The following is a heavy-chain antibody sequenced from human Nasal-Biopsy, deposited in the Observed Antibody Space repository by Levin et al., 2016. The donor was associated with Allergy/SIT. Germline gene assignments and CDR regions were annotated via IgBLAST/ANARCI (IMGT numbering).Heavy chain of an antibody. CDR2: IYPGDSDT. J-gene: IGHJ2*01. D-gene: IGHD3-9*01. CDR1: GFSFTAHW. V-gene: IGHV5-51*01. CDR3: ARSSYDFLTGFSYFDL. Sequence: GESLKISCKASGFSFTAHWISWVRQMPGKGLDWMGIIYPGDSDTRYSPSFQGHVTISADRSISTAYLQWSSLKASDTAMYFCARSSYDFLTGFSYFDLWGRGTLVTVSS.